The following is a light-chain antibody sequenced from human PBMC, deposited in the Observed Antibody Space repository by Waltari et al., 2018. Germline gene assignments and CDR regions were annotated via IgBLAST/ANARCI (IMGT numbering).Light chain of an antibody. J-gene: IGKJ2*01. CDR2: GAS. CDR3: QQSHGFPFT. CDR1: YNVDVF. Sequence: DIQLTQSPSSLSTSVGDRVTISCRASYNVDVFLNWYQQKPGKAPKLLIYGASSLQGGVPSRFSGSGSGTDFTLTITSLQPEDSATHYCQQSHGFPFTFGQGTKLEIK. V-gene: IGKV1-39*01.